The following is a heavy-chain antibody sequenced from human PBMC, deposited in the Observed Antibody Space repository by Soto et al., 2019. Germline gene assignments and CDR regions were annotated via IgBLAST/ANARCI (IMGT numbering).Heavy chain of an antibody. V-gene: IGHV3-30-3*01. J-gene: IGHJ4*02. CDR2: ISYDGSNK. Sequence: QVQLVESGGGVVQPGRSLRLSCAASGFTFSSYAMHWVRQAPGKGLEWVAVISYDGSNKYYADSVKGRFTISRDNSKNTLYLQMNSLRAEDTAVYYCASAPTTVVTPNYFDYWGQGTLVTVSS. CDR3: ASAPTTVVTPNYFDY. CDR1: GFTFSSYA. D-gene: IGHD4-17*01.